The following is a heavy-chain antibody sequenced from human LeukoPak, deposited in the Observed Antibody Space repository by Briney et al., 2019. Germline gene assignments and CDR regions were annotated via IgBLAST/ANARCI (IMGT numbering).Heavy chain of an antibody. J-gene: IGHJ3*02. Sequence: SETLSLTCAAYGGSFSGYYWSWIRQPPGKGLEWIGEINHSGSTNYNPSLKSRVTISVDTSKNQFSLKLSYVTAADTAVYYCASTLYDSSGQQLSDAFDIWGQGTMVTVSS. CDR3: ASTLYDSSGQQLSDAFDI. V-gene: IGHV4-34*01. D-gene: IGHD3-22*01. CDR2: INHSGST. CDR1: GGSFSGYY.